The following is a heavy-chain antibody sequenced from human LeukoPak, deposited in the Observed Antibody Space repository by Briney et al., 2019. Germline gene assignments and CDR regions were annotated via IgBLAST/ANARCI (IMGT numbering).Heavy chain of an antibody. J-gene: IGHJ6*03. V-gene: IGHV1-18*01. Sequence: GASVKVSCKASGYTFTSYGISWVRQAPGQGLEWMGWISAYNGNTNYAQKLQGRVTMTTDTSTSTAYMELRSLRSDDTAVYYCARVSSTEYYYYMDVWGKGTTVTISS. CDR1: GYTFTSYG. CDR2: ISAYNGNT. CDR3: ARVSSTEYYYYMDV. D-gene: IGHD2-2*01.